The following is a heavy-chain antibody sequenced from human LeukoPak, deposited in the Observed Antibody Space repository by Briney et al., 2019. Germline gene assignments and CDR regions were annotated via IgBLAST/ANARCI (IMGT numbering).Heavy chain of an antibody. CDR2: ISGSGGTT. V-gene: IGHV3-23*01. D-gene: IGHD3-9*01. CDR1: GFTFSSYA. Sequence: GGSLRLSCAASGFTFSSYAMSWVRQAPGKGLEWVSAISGSGGTTYYADSVKGRFTISRDNSKNTLYLQMNSLRAEDTAVYYCAKGRPYSYDILTGIFDYWAREPWSPSPQ. CDR3: AKGRPYSYDILTGIFDY. J-gene: IGHJ4*02.